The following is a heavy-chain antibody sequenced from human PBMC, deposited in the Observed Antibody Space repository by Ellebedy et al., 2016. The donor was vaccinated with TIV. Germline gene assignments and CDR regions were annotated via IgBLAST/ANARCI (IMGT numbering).Heavy chain of an antibody. CDR3: ARGRERLGYYGMDV. V-gene: IGHV3-74*01. D-gene: IGHD6-25*01. J-gene: IGHJ6*02. Sequence: PGGSLRLSCAASGITFSGLTFSSFWMQWVRQPPGQGLVWVSRITADGSSTDYADSVKGRFTISRDNAKNTLYLEMNSLRAEDTAVYYCARGRERLGYYGMDVWGQGTTVTVSS. CDR2: ITADGSST. CDR1: GITFSGLTFSSFW.